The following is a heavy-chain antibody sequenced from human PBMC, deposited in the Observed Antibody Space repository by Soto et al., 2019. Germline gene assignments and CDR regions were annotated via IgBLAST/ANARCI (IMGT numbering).Heavy chain of an antibody. Sequence: GGSLRLSCAASGFTFSSYAMSWVRQAPGKGLEWVSAISGSGGSTYYADSVKGRFTISRDNSKNTLYLQMNSLRAEDTAVYYCAKDRGYCSGGSCLTEYLQHRGQRILVTVSS. CDR2: ISGSGGST. J-gene: IGHJ1*01. V-gene: IGHV3-23*01. CDR1: GFTFSSYA. D-gene: IGHD2-15*01. CDR3: AKDRGYCSGGSCLTEYLQH.